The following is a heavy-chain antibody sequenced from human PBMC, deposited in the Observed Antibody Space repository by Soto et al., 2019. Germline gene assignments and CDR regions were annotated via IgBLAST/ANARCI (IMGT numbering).Heavy chain of an antibody. J-gene: IGHJ4*02. CDR2: ISYDGNRK. D-gene: IGHD6-13*01. Sequence: QVQLVESGGGVVQPGRSLRLSCAASGFTFNSYGMHWARQAPGEGLEWVAVISYDGNRKYYADSVKGRFTISRDFSKNTVDLHMNSLRVEDTAVYFCARKGYGGRWSLDYWGQGILVXVXS. V-gene: IGHV3-30*03. CDR1: GFTFNSYG. CDR3: ARKGYGGRWSLDY.